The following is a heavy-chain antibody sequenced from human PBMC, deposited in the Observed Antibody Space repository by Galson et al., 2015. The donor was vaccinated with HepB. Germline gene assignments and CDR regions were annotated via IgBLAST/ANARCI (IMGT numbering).Heavy chain of an antibody. CDR3: ARVAVGYCSGGSCSNYYYYMDV. J-gene: IGHJ6*03. CDR2: INAGNGNT. D-gene: IGHD2-15*01. CDR1: GYTFTSYA. Sequence: SVKVSCKASGYTFTSYAMHWVRQAPGQRLEWMGWINAGNGNTKYSQKFQGRVTITRDTSASTAYMELSSLRSEDTAVYYCARVAVGYCSGGSCSNYYYYMDVWGKGTTVTVSS. V-gene: IGHV1-3*01.